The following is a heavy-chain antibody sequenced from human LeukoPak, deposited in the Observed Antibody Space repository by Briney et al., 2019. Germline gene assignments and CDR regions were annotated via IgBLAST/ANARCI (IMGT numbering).Heavy chain of an antibody. J-gene: IGHJ1*01. CDR2: IDTSGNT. Sequence: SETLSLTGTVSGGSISSYYWSWIRQPAGKGLEWIGRIDTSGNTNYKPSLKSRVTISVDTSKNQFSLKLRSVTAADTAVYYCARVVQSTDSSGFYLPEYFQHWGQGTLVTVSS. CDR1: GGSISSYY. D-gene: IGHD3-22*01. V-gene: IGHV4-4*07. CDR3: ARVVQSTDSSGFYLPEYFQH.